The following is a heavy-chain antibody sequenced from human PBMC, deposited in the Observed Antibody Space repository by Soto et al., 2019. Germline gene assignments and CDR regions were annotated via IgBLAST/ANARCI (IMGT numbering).Heavy chain of an antibody. J-gene: IGHJ6*02. D-gene: IGHD1-26*01. CDR2: IIPLLEIE. Sequence: QVQVVQSGAEVKKPGSSVKVSCKSSGYTFAIYTVTWVRQAPGQGLVGMGRIIPLLEIENYAHDFQGRVTITAHRSTSTVYMELSSLRSEDTAIYYCARGGVGAAGGRDVWGQGTTVTVSS. CDR1: GYTFAIYT. CDR3: ARGGVGAAGGRDV. V-gene: IGHV1-69*02.